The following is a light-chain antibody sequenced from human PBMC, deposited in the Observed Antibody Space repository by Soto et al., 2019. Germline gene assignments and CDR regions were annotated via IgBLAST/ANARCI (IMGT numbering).Light chain of an antibody. CDR2: EVS. J-gene: IGLJ2*01. Sequence: QSALTQPPSASGSPGQSVTISCTGTSSDVGGYNYVSWYQQHPGKAPKLMIYEVSKRPSGVPHRFSGSKSGNTASLTVSGLQAEDEADYYYSSYAGSNNYGVVFGGGTKLTVL. V-gene: IGLV2-8*01. CDR3: SSYAGSNNYGVV. CDR1: SSDVGGYNY.